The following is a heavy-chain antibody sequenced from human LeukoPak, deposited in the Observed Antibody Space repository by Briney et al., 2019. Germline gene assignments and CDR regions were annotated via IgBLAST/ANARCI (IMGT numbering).Heavy chain of an antibody. J-gene: IGHJ4*02. D-gene: IGHD2-2*01. CDR3: ARHTPVSFNYADY. CDR2: IYPGDSDT. V-gene: IGHV5-51*01. Sequence: GESLKISCKGSGYSFTSYWIGWVRQMPGKGLEWMGIIYPGDSDTRYSPSFQGQVTISADKSISTAYLQWSSLKALDTAMYYCARHTPVSFNYADYWGQGTLVTVSS. CDR1: GYSFTSYW.